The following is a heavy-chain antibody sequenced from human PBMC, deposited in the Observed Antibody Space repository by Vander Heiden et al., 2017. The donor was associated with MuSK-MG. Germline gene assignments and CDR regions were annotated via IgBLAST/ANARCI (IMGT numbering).Heavy chain of an antibody. CDR2: ISRSSSTI. V-gene: IGHV3-48*02. D-gene: IGHD4-17*01. J-gene: IGHJ4*02. CDR3: AEAHDYGDPSFGY. CDR1: GFTFSSYS. Sequence: EVQVVESGGGLVQPGGSLRLSCAASGFTFSSYSMNWVRQAPGKGLEWVSYISRSSSTIYYADSVKGRFTISRDNAKNSLYLQMNSLRDEDTAVYYCAEAHDYGDPSFGYWGQGTLVTVSS.